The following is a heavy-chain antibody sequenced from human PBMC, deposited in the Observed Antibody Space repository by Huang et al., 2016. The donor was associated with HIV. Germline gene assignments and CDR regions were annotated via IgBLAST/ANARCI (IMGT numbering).Heavy chain of an antibody. Sequence: QVQLVESGGGVVQPGRSLRLSCAASGFTFNKYAIHFVRQLPEKGRECVALISHDGRKKYYDDSVKRRIIIARDNSRNTLSLQMNALRPEYTSIYYCAKDSYNYDFVTGPTTYYYMDDWGKGTTVSVSS. D-gene: IGHD3-16*01. CDR1: GFTFNKYA. V-gene: IGHV3-30*18. CDR3: AKDSYNYDFVTGPTTYYYMDD. CDR2: ISHDGRKK. J-gene: IGHJ6*03.